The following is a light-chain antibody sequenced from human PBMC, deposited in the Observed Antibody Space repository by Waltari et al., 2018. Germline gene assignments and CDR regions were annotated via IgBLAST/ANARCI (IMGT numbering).Light chain of an antibody. CDR1: HSGSKS. J-gene: IGLJ1*01. V-gene: IGLV3-21*02. CDR3: QVWDSSSDHYV. Sequence: SSVLTQPPSMSVAPGPTARITCGGNHSGSKSVHWYQQKPGRAPVLVVYDDRDRPSGIPERFSGSNSGNTATLTISRVEDGDEADYYCQVWDSSSDHYVFGTGTKVTVL. CDR2: DDR.